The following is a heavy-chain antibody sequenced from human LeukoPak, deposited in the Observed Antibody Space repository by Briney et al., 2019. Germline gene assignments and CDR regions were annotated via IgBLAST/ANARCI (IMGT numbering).Heavy chain of an antibody. V-gene: IGHV4-59*12. CDR3: ARRSTYYYGSGSYYTRHYYMDV. CDR2: IYYSGST. J-gene: IGHJ6*03. Sequence: PSETLSLTCTVSGGSISSYYWSWIRQPPGKGLEWIGYIYYSGSTNYNPSLKSRVTISVDTSKNQFSLKLSSVTAADTAVYYCARRSTYYYGSGSYYTRHYYMDVWGKGTTVTISS. D-gene: IGHD3-10*01. CDR1: GGSISSYY.